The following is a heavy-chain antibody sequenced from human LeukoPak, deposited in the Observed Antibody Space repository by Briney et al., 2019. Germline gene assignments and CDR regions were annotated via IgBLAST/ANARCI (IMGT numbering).Heavy chain of an antibody. CDR3: ARGDIYCSSTSCYPTGVDY. V-gene: IGHV1-69*13. CDR1: GGTFSSYA. J-gene: IGHJ4*02. Sequence: GASVNVSCTASGGTFSSYAISWVRQAPGQGLEWMGGIIPIFGTANYAQKFQGRVTITADESTSTAYMELSSLRSEDTAVYYCARGDIYCSSTSCYPTGVDYWGQGTLVTVSS. CDR2: IIPIFGTA. D-gene: IGHD2-2*01.